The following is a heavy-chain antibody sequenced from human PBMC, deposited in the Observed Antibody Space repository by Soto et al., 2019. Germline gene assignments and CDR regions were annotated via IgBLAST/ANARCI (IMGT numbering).Heavy chain of an antibody. J-gene: IGHJ4*02. CDR1: GFTFSSYS. D-gene: IGHD3-9*01. V-gene: IGHV3-48*04. CDR2: IFVTSTTI. Sequence: EVQLVESGGGLVQPGGSLRLSCVASGFTFSSYSMVWVRQAPGKGLEWISYIFVTSTTIYYADSVKGRFTVSRDNTQNSLFLLMNRRRAEDTAIYYCSGDKDWAFDYWGQGTLVTVPS. CDR3: SGDKDWAFDY.